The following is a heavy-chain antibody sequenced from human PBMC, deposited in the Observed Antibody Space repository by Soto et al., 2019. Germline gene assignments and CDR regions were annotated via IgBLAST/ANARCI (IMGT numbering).Heavy chain of an antibody. J-gene: IGHJ4*02. V-gene: IGHV1-46*01. Sequence: QVQLVQSGAEVKKPGASVKVSCKASGYTFTSYYMHWVRQAPGQGLEWMGIINPSGGSTSYAQKFQGRVTMTRDTSTSAVYMEVSSLRSEDTAMYYCVLDRMSSSGSLPWGQGTLVTVSS. CDR1: GYTFTSYY. CDR2: INPSGGST. CDR3: VLDRMSSSGSLP. D-gene: IGHD6-19*01.